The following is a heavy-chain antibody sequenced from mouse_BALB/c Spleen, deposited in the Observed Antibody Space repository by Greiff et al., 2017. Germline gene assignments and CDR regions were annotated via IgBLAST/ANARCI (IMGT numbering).Heavy chain of an antibody. CDR1: GYTFTSYV. Sequence: VQLQQSGPELVKPGASAKMSCKASGYTFTSYVMHWVKQKPGQGLEWIGYINPYNDGTKYNQKFKGKATLTADKSSSTAYMELRSLTSEDSAVYYCTNLSRDYWGQGTTLTVSS. V-gene: IGHV1-14*01. CDR2: INPYNDGT. J-gene: IGHJ2*01. CDR3: TNLSRDY.